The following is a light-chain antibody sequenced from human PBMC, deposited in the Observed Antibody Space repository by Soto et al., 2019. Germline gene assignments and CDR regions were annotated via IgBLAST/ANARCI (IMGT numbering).Light chain of an antibody. J-gene: IGKJ1*01. V-gene: IGKV3-11*01. CDR1: QSVRSY. CDR2: GAS. Sequence: EIVLTQSPATLSLSPVERATLSCRTSQSVRSYLSWYQQKPSQPPRLLIYGASNRATDIPARFSGSGSGTDFTLTINSLEPEDFAVYYYQQRSATWTFGQGTKREIK. CDR3: QQRSATWT.